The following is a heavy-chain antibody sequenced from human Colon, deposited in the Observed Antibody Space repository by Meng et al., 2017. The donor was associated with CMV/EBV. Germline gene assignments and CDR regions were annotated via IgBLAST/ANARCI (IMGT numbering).Heavy chain of an antibody. CDR2: FIPIFTAP. J-gene: IGHJ4*02. Sequence: GDTFTNYDISWVRQAPGQGLEWLGGFIPIFTAPHYAQKLQGRLTISTDKSTTTAYVELTSPRSEDTAVYYCARGNCSGNTCDTYFDQWGQGTLVTVSS. D-gene: IGHD2-8*02. V-gene: IGHV1-69*05. CDR1: GDTFTNYD. CDR3: ARGNCSGNTCDTYFDQ.